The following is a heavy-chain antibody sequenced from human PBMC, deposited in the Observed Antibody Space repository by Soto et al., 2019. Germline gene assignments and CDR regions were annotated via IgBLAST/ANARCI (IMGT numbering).Heavy chain of an antibody. CDR2: INHSGST. D-gene: IGHD5-18*01. CDR3: ARGSTGYSYPYYYYYGMDV. J-gene: IGHJ6*02. V-gene: IGHV4-34*01. Sequence: KPSETLSLTCAVYGGSFSGYYWSWIRQPPGKGLEWIGEINHSGSTNYNPSLKSRVTISVDTSKNQFSLKLSSVTAADTAVYYCARGSTGYSYPYYYYYGMDVWGQGTTVT. CDR1: GGSFSGYY.